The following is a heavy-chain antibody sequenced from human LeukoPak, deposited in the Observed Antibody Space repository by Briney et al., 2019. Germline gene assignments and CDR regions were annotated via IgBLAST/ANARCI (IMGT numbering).Heavy chain of an antibody. J-gene: IGHJ4*02. Sequence: PGGSLRLSCAASGFTFSSHAMSWVRQAPGKGLEWVSAFCGSGGSTYYADSVRGRFTISRDNTKDTLYLQMSSVGAEDTAVYYCAKFEVVAAILIDYWGQGTLVTVSS. V-gene: IGHV3-23*01. CDR1: GFTFSSHA. D-gene: IGHD2-15*01. CDR2: FCGSGGST. CDR3: AKFEVVAAILIDY.